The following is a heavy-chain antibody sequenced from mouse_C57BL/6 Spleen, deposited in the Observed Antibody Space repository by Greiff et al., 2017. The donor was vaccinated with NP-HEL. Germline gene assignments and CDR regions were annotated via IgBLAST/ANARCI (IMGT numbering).Heavy chain of an antibody. Sequence: VQLQQSGAELVRPGASVTLSCKASGYTFTDYEMHWVKQTPVHGLEWIGAIDPETGGTAYNQKFKGKAILTADKSSSTAYMELRSLTSEDSAVYYCTRDGYYYVDYWGQGTTLTVSS. CDR3: TRDGYYYVDY. CDR1: GYTFTDYE. J-gene: IGHJ2*01. V-gene: IGHV1-15*01. CDR2: IDPETGGT. D-gene: IGHD2-3*01.